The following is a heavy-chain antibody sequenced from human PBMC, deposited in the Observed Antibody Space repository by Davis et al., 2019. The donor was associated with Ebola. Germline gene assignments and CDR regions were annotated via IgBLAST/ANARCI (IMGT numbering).Heavy chain of an antibody. Sequence: GESLKISCAASGFTFSNYWMHWVRQTPGKGLMWVSRINSDGSSSTREYADSVKGRFTISRDNDKNTLYLQMNSLRAEDTGIYYCTRVTGYDKPMEYWGQGTLVTVSS. J-gene: IGHJ4*02. CDR3: TRVTGYDKPMEY. CDR1: GFTFSNYW. D-gene: IGHD5-12*01. CDR2: INSDGSSS. V-gene: IGHV3-74*03.